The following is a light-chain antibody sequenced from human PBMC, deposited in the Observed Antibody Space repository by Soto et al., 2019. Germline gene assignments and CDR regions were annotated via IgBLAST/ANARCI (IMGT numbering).Light chain of an antibody. Sequence: SYELAQPPSVSVSPGQTASITCSGDKLGDKYACWYQQKPGQSPVVVIYQDNQRPSGIPERFSGSNSGNTATLTISGTQAMGEADYYCQSWDSSSVLFGGGTKLTVL. CDR1: KLGDKY. V-gene: IGLV3-1*01. J-gene: IGLJ2*01. CDR2: QDN. CDR3: QSWDSSSVL.